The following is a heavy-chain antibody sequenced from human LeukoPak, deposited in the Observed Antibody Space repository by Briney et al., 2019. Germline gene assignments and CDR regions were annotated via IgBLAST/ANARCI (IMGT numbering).Heavy chain of an antibody. CDR1: GGSFSGYY. J-gene: IGHJ6*03. D-gene: IGHD5-18*01. CDR3: ARQSRLWPTSYYCCYYMDV. V-gene: IGHV4-34*01. CDR2: INHSGST. Sequence: PSETLSLTCAVYGGSFSGYYWSWIRQPPGKGLEWIGEINHSGSTNYNPSLKSRVTISVDTSKNQFSLTLSSVTAADTAVYYCARQSRLWPTSYYCCYYMDVWGKGTTVTISS.